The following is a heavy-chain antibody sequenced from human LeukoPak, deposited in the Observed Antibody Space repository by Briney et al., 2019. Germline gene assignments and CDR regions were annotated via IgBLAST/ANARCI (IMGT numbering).Heavy chain of an antibody. Sequence: GGSLRLSCAASGFTFSDHYMDWVRQAPGKGLEWVGRTRNKANSYTTEYAASVKGRFTISRDDSKNSLYLQMNSLKTGDTAVYYCAGGAYCGGDCYPNYYYYGMDVWGQGTTVTVSS. CDR2: TRNKANSYTT. D-gene: IGHD2-21*02. J-gene: IGHJ6*02. CDR3: AGGAYCGGDCYPNYYYYGMDV. CDR1: GFTFSDHY. V-gene: IGHV3-72*01.